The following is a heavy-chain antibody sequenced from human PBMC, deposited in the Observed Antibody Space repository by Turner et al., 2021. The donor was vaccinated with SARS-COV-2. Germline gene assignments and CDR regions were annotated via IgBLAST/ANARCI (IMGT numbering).Heavy chain of an antibody. CDR3: VRHGSWNFDS. J-gene: IGHJ5*01. CDR1: GFTFSDYW. Sequence: EVQLVESGGGLVQSGESLRLSCAGSGFTFSDYWMGWVRQAPGKGLEWVANIKTDGSSKYYVDSVKDRFTTSRDNAKNSLYLQMYSLRAEDTAVYYCVRHGSWNFDSWGQGTLVTVSS. CDR2: IKTDGSSK. D-gene: IGHD1-1*01. V-gene: IGHV3-7*01.